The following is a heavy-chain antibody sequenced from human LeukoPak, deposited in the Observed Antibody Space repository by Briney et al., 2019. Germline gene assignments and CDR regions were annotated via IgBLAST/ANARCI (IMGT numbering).Heavy chain of an antibody. D-gene: IGHD5-24*01. CDR3: ARVLRDGYDRYSFDI. Sequence: ASVKVSCKASGYTFTSYGISWVRQAPGQGLEWMGWISAYDGNTNYAQKLQGRVTMTTDTSTTTAYMELRSLRSDDTAVYYCARVLRDGYDRYSFDIWGQGTMVTVSS. J-gene: IGHJ3*02. CDR1: GYTFTSYG. V-gene: IGHV1-18*01. CDR2: ISAYDGNT.